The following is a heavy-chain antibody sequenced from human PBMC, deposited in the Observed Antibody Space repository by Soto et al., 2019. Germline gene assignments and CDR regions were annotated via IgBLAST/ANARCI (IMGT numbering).Heavy chain of an antibody. CDR1: GFTFSRHG. Sequence: QVQVVESGGGVVQPGRSLRLSCEASGFTFSRHGMHWVRQAPGKGLEWVAFIWYDGSNKRYSDSVKGRFTVSRDDLQNTVYLQMKNLRAEDTGVYFCARDLEFVDIVLTIVHHYSFSAMDAWGQGTTVTVSS. V-gene: IGHV3-33*01. CDR3: ARDLEFVDIVLTIVHHYSFSAMDA. CDR2: IWYDGSNK. J-gene: IGHJ6*02. D-gene: IGHD5-12*01.